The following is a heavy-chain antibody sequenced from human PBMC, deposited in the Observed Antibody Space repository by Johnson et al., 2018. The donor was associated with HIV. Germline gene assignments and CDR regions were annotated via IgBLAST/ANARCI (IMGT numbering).Heavy chain of an antibody. D-gene: IGHD3-22*01. V-gene: IGHV3-30*18. CDR1: GFTFSSYW. Sequence: QVQLVESGGGLVQPGGSLRLSCAASGFTFSSYWMSWVRQAPGKGLEWVAVISYDGSNKYYADSVKGRFTISRDNSKNTLYLQVNSLRAEDTAVYYCAKDRGGYYDSSGYGAFDIWGQGTMVTVSS. CDR2: ISYDGSNK. CDR3: AKDRGGYYDSSGYGAFDI. J-gene: IGHJ3*02.